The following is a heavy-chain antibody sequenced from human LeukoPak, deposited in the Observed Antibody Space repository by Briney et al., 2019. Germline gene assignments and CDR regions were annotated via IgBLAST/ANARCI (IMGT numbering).Heavy chain of an antibody. CDR1: GFTFSSYG. J-gene: IGHJ4*02. CDR3: AKSLVTIFGVGDFDY. V-gene: IGHV3-30*18. CDR2: ISYDGSNK. D-gene: IGHD3-3*01. Sequence: PGGSLRLSCAASGFTFSSYGMHWVRQAPGKGLEWVAVISYDGSNKYYADSVKGRFTISRDSSKNTLYLQMNSLRAEDTAVYYCAKSLVTIFGVGDFDYWGQGTLVTVSS.